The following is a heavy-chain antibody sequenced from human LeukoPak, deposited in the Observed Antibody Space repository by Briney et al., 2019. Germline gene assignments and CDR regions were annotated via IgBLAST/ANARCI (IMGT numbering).Heavy chain of an antibody. Sequence: GGSLRLSCAASGFTFSSYWMHWVRQAPGKGLVWVSHINSGGSSTSYADSVKGRSTISRDNAKNTLYLQMNSLRAEDTAVYYCARSPRYCSGGSCKSYYYGMDVWGKGTTVTVSS. CDR1: GFTFSSYW. V-gene: IGHV3-74*01. CDR3: ARSPRYCSGGSCKSYYYGMDV. J-gene: IGHJ6*04. D-gene: IGHD2-15*01. CDR2: INSGGSST.